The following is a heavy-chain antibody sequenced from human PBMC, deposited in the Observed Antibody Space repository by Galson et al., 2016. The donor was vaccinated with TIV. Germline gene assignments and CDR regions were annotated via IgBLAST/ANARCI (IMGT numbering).Heavy chain of an antibody. V-gene: IGHV3-30*02. Sequence: SLRLSCAASGFTFSIYGMHWVRQAPGKGLEWVTFIRHDGSNKFYANSVKGRFTISRDNAKNTVYLQMNSLRPDDTGTYYCAKAIANYQLLPAGYSGYWGQGTLVTVSS. CDR3: AKAIANYQLLPAGYSGY. J-gene: IGHJ4*02. D-gene: IGHD4/OR15-4a*01. CDR1: GFTFSIYG. CDR2: IRHDGSNK.